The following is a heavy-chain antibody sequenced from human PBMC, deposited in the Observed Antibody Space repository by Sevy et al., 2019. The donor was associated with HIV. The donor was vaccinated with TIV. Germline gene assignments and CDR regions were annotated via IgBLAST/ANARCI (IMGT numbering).Heavy chain of an antibody. V-gene: IGHV4-4*07. J-gene: IGHJ6*03. D-gene: IGHD3-10*01. CDR2: IDTSGAT. CDR1: GDSINYYY. CDR3: ARDRGGSADYYYYMDV. Sequence: SETLSLTCTVSGDSINYYYWNWIRQPAGKGLEWIGHIDTSGATNYNPSLKSRVTMSVDTSKNQFSLKLNSVIAADTAVYYCARDRGGSADYYYYMDVWGKGTTVTVSS.